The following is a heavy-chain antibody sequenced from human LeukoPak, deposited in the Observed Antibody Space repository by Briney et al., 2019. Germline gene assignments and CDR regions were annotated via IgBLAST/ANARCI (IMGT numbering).Heavy chain of an antibody. D-gene: IGHD5-18*01. Sequence: SETLSLTCTVSGGSTSSYYWTWIRQPPGRGLEWIGSIYYSGSTDYNPSLKSRVTISVDTSKNQFSLKLSSVTAADTAVYYCARGRIARLPYFDYWGQGTLVTVSS. CDR2: IYYSGST. J-gene: IGHJ4*02. V-gene: IGHV4-59*01. CDR1: GGSTSSYY. CDR3: ARGRIARLPYFDY.